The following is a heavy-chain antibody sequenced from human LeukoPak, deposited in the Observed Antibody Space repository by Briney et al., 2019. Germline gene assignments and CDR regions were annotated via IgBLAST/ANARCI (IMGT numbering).Heavy chain of an antibody. CDR1: GFTFSSYG. Sequence: PGRSLRLSCAASGFTFSSYGMHWVRQAPGKGLEWVAIIWYDGSNKYYADSVKGRFTISRDNSKNTLYLQMNSLRAEDTAVYYCARGVMYYDSSGYLFAYWGQGLLVTVSS. J-gene: IGHJ4*02. CDR2: IWYDGSNK. CDR3: ARGVMYYDSSGYLFAY. D-gene: IGHD3-22*01. V-gene: IGHV3-33*01.